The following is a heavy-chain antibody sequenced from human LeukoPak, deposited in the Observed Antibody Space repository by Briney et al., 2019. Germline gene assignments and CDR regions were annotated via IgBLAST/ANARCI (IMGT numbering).Heavy chain of an antibody. V-gene: IGHV1-2*02. CDR2: INPNSGGT. D-gene: IGHD2-15*01. J-gene: IGHJ4*02. CDR1: GYTFTGYY. CDR3: ASTVVAPLYHSWYYVY. Sequence: ASVKVSCKASGYTFTGYYMHWVRQAPGQGLEWMGWINPNSGGTNYAQKFQGRVTMTRDTSISTAYMELSRLRSDDTAVYYCASTVVAPLYHSWYYVYWGQGTLVTVAS.